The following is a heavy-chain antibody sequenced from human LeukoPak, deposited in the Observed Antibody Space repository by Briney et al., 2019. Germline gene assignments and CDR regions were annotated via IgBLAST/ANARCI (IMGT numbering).Heavy chain of an antibody. D-gene: IGHD3-10*02. CDR1: GFTFNNYG. CDR3: AELGITMIGGV. Sequence: PGGSLRLSCAVSGFTFNNYGMSWVRQAPGKGLEWVSAISGSGFNTYYADSVKGRFTISRDNSKNSLYLQMNSLRAEDTAVYYCAELGITMIGGVWGKGTTVTISS. V-gene: IGHV3-23*01. CDR2: ISGSGFNT. J-gene: IGHJ6*04.